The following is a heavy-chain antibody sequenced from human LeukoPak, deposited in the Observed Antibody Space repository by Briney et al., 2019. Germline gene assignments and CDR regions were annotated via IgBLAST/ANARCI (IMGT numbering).Heavy chain of an antibody. V-gene: IGHV4-59*08. CDR3: ARHPLYGDGYYL. CDR1: GGSISSYY. J-gene: IGHJ4*02. Sequence: SETLSLTCTVSGGSISSYYWSWTRQPPGKGLEWIGYIYYSGSTNYNPSLKSRVTISVDTSKNQFSLKLSSVTAADTAVYYCARHPLYGDGYYLWGQGTLVTVSS. D-gene: IGHD3-3*01. CDR2: IYYSGST.